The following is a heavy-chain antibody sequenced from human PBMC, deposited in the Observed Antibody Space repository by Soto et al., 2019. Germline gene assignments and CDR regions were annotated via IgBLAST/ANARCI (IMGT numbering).Heavy chain of an antibody. Sequence: QVQLEQSGGEVKKPGSSVKVSCKASGVTFSKFIMTWVRQAPGLGLEWVGGIIPIFGTANYAQKFQGRVTITADESTSPSYLEVSNLRSEDTAVYYWAKVRYSSPMGYYYGMDVWGQGTAVPVSS. V-gene: IGHV1-69*01. D-gene: IGHD6-19*01. J-gene: IGHJ6*02. CDR1: GVTFSKFI. CDR2: IIPIFGTA. CDR3: AKVRYSSPMGYYYGMDV.